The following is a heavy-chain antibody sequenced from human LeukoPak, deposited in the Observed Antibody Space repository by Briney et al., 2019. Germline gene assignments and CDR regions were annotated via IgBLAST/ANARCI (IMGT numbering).Heavy chain of an antibody. D-gene: IGHD1-26*01. J-gene: IGHJ5*02. V-gene: IGHV1-3*03. CDR2: INAGNGNT. CDR1: GYTFTSYA. CDR3: ARDNSVGDTAWWFDP. Sequence: ASVNVSCKASGYTFTSYAMHWVRQAPGQRLEWMGWINAGNGNTKYSQEFQGRVTITRDTSASTAYMELSSLRSEDTAVYYCARDNSVGDTAWWFDPWGQGTLVTVSS.